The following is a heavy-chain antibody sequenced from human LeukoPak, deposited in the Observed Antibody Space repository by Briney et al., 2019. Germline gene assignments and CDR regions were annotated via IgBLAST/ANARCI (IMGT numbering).Heavy chain of an antibody. CDR3: ARHGQYDFQVDP. CDR2: VYTSGST. V-gene: IGHV4-4*09. Sequence: SETLSLTCTVSGGSIGSYYWSWIRQPPGKGLEWIGYVYTSGSTNYNPSLKSRLTISVDTSRNHFSLRLSSVTAADTAAYYCARHGQYDFQVDPWGQGTLVTVSS. CDR1: GGSIGSYY. J-gene: IGHJ5*02. D-gene: IGHD3-3*01.